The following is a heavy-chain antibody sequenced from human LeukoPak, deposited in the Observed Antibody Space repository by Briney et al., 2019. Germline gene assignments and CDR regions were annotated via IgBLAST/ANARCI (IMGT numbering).Heavy chain of an antibody. CDR2: IDPGDSYT. D-gene: IGHD1-14*01. J-gene: IGHJ4*02. CDR3: ARHSGRDSFDY. Sequence: GESLRISCEGSGYSFSNYWISWVRQMPGKGLEWMGTIDPGDSYTNYSPSFQGRVTISADKSISTAYLQWSSLKASDTAMYYCARHSGRDSFDYWGQGTLVTVSS. V-gene: IGHV5-10-1*01. CDR1: GYSFSNYW.